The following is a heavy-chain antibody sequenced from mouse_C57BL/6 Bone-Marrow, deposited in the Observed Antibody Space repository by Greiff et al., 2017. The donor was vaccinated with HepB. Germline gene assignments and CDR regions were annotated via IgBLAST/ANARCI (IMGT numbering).Heavy chain of an antibody. J-gene: IGHJ2*01. Sequence: VQLQQPGAELVKPGASVKVSCKASGYTFTSYWMHWVKQRPGQGLEWIGMIHPSDSDTNYNQKFKGKATLTVDKSSSTAYMQLSSLTSEDSAVYYCAIGYYGSSYDYWGQGTTLTVSS. V-gene: IGHV1-74*01. CDR3: AIGYYGSSYDY. D-gene: IGHD1-1*01. CDR2: IHPSDSDT. CDR1: GYTFTSYW.